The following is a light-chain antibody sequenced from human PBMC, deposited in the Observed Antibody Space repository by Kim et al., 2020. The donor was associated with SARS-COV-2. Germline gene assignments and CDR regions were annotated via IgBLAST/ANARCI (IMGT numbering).Light chain of an antibody. V-gene: IGLV3-19*01. J-gene: IGLJ1*01. CDR3: NSRDSSGNHYV. CDR1: SLRSYY. Sequence: SSELTQDPAVSVALGQTVRITCQGDSLRSYYASWYQQKPGQAPVVVIYGKNNRPSGIPDRFSGSRSGNTASLTITGAQAEYEADYYCNSRDSSGNHYVFGTGTKVTVL. CDR2: GKN.